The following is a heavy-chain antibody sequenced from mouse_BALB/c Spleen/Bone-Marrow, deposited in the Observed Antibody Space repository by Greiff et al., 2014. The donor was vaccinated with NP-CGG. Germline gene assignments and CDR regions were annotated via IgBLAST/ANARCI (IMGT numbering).Heavy chain of an antibody. V-gene: IGHV3-1*02. J-gene: IGHJ3*01. CDR1: GYSITSGYS. CDR3: ARFNYGPWFAY. CDR2: IHYSGST. D-gene: IGHD1-2*01. Sequence: EVQLQQSGPDLVKPTQSLSLTCTVTGYSITSGYSWHWIRQFPGNKLEWMGYIHYSGSTNYNPSLNSRISITRDTSKNQFFLQLNSVTTEDTATYYCARFNYGPWFAYWGQGTLVTVSA.